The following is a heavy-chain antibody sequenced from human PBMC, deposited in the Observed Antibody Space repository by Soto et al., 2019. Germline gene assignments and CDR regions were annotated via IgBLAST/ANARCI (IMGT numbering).Heavy chain of an antibody. D-gene: IGHD4-4*01. CDR2: ISSNGGST. CDR3: ASTTVTKAPDYYYYMDV. J-gene: IGHJ6*03. V-gene: IGHV3-64*01. Sequence: TGGSLRLSCAASGFTFSSYAMHWVRQAPGKGLEYVSAISSNGGSTYYANSVKGRFTISRDNSKNTLYLQMGSLRAEDMAVYYCASTTVTKAPDYYYYMDVWGKGTTVPVSS. CDR1: GFTFSSYA.